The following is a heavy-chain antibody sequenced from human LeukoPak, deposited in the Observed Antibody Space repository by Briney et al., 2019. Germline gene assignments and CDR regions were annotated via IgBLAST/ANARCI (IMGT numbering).Heavy chain of an antibody. J-gene: IGHJ5*02. D-gene: IGHD3-22*01. V-gene: IGHV3-21*01. CDR2: ISSSSSYI. CDR3: ARDTYYYDSSGYNYNWFDP. Sequence: GGSLRLSCAASGFTFSSYSMNWVRQAPGKGLEWVSSISSSSSYIYYADSVKGRFTISRDNAKNSLYLQMNSLRAEDTAVYYCARDTYYYDSSGYNYNWFDPWGQGTLVTVSS. CDR1: GFTFSSYS.